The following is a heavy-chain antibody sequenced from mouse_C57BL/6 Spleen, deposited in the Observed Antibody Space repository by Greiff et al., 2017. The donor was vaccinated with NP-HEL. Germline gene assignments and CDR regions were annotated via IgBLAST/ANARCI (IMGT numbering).Heavy chain of an antibody. D-gene: IGHD1-1*01. CDR3: ARRGHYYGVDY. CDR2: IDPSDSYT. J-gene: IGHJ2*01. V-gene: IGHV1-69*01. Sequence: QVQLQQPGAELVMPGASVKLSCKASGYTFTSYWMHWVKQRPGQGLEWIGEIDPSDSYTNYNQKFKGKSTLTVDKSSSTAYMQLSSLTSEDSAVYYCARRGHYYGVDYWGQGTTLTVSS. CDR1: GYTFTSYW.